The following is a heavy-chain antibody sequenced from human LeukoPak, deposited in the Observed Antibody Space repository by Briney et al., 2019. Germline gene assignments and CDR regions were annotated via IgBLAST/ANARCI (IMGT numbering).Heavy chain of an antibody. J-gene: IGHJ6*03. V-gene: IGHV3-53*01. CDR2: IYSGGST. Sequence: GGSLRLSCAASGFTVSSNYMSWVRQAPGKGLEWVSVIYSGGSTYYADSVKGRFTISRDNSKNTLYLQMNSLRAEDTAVYYCAKSGFDYYGSGWDSFYYYYYMDVWGKGTTVTISS. CDR3: AKSGFDYYGSGWDSFYYYYYMDV. D-gene: IGHD3-10*01. CDR1: GFTVSSNY.